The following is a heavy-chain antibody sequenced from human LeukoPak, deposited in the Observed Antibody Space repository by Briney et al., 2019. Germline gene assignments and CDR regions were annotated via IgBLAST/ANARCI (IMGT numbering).Heavy chain of an antibody. Sequence: GRSLRLSCAASGFTFDDYAMHWVRQAPGEGLEWVSGISWNSGSIGYADSVKGRFTISRDNAKNSLYLQMNSLRAEDTALYYCAKDRANTAMGLYYYYGMDVWGQGTTVTVSS. J-gene: IGHJ6*02. CDR1: GFTFDDYA. D-gene: IGHD5-18*01. CDR2: ISWNSGSI. V-gene: IGHV3-9*01. CDR3: AKDRANTAMGLYYYYGMDV.